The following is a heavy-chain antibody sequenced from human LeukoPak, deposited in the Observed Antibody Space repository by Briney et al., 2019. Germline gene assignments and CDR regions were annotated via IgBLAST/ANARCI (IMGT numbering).Heavy chain of an antibody. Sequence: SVKVSCKASGGTFNSYAISWVRQAPGQGLEWMGRIIPILGIGTYAQKFQGRVTITADKSTSAAYMELSRLRSDDTAVYYCARDLDYYGSGSFFNIWGQGTMVTVSS. CDR2: IIPILGIG. CDR3: ARDLDYYGSGSFFNI. CDR1: GGTFNSYA. D-gene: IGHD3-10*01. J-gene: IGHJ3*02. V-gene: IGHV1-69*04.